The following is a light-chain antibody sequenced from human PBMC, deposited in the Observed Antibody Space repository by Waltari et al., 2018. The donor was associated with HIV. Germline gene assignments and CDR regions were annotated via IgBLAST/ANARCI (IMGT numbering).Light chain of an antibody. CDR1: QSVVKDF. CDR3: QQYGAIPFT. J-gene: IGKJ4*01. V-gene: IGKV3-20*01. CDR2: GAS. Sequence: ETVLTQSPGTLSLSPGERATLSCRASQSVVKDFLAWFQQIPGQAPRLLIYGASNRAVGIPDRFSGSGSGTDFTLTINRLEPEDFAVYYCQQYGAIPFTFGGGTKVEIK.